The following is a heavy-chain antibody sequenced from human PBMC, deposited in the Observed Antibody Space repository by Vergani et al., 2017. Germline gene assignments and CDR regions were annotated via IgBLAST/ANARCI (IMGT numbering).Heavy chain of an antibody. D-gene: IGHD1-14*01. CDR3: ARDLRLLYNRFDP. Sequence: QVQLVESGGGVVQPGRSLRLSCAASGFTFNQYGMHWVRQAPGKGLEWVAVTWYDGNNKQYADSVKGRFTISRDNSKSTMYLQMNNLRDEDTGAYYCARDLRLLYNRFDPGGQGTLVTVSS. CDR2: TWYDGNNK. J-gene: IGHJ5*02. V-gene: IGHV3-33*01. CDR1: GFTFNQYG.